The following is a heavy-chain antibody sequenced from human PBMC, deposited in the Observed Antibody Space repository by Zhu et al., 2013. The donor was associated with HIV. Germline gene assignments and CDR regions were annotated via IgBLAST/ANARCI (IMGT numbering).Heavy chain of an antibody. Sequence: QVQLVQSGAEVKKPGASVKVSCKASGYTFTRYAISWVRQAPGQGLEWMGWISTYNGDTKYVQKFQGRVTMTTDTSMTTVYMELRSLRSDDTAVYYCARDPSNSSGWTVWLDSWGRGNPGHRLL. CDR1: GYTFTRYA. V-gene: IGHV1-18*01. CDR2: ISTYNGDT. D-gene: IGHD6-19*01. J-gene: IGHJ5*01. CDR3: ARDPSNSSGWTVWLDS.